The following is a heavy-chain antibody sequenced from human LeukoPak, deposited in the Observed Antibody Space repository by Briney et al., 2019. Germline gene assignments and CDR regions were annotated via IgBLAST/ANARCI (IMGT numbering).Heavy chain of an antibody. V-gene: IGHV4-34*01. CDR1: GGSFSGYY. CDR2: INHSGST. Sequence: SETLSLTCAVYGGSFSGYYWSWIRQPPGKGLEWIGEINHSGSTNYNPSLKSRVTMSVDMSKNQFSLKLSSVTAADTALYYCARHFTYYYDSSGYPRDAFDIWGQGTMVTVSS. CDR3: ARHFTYYYDSSGYPRDAFDI. D-gene: IGHD3-22*01. J-gene: IGHJ3*02.